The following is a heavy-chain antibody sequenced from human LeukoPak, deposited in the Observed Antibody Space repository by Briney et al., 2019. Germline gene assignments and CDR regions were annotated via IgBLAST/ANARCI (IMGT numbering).Heavy chain of an antibody. CDR3: ARAPIGDLNFDY. J-gene: IGHJ4*02. D-gene: IGHD4-17*01. V-gene: IGHV4-59*12. CDR2: IYYSGST. CDR1: GGSISSYY. Sequence: SETLSLTCTVSGGSISSYYWSWIRQPPGKGLEWIGYIYYSGSTNYNPSLKSRVTISVDTSKNQFSLKLSSVTAADTAVYYCARAPIGDLNFDYWGQGTLVTVSS.